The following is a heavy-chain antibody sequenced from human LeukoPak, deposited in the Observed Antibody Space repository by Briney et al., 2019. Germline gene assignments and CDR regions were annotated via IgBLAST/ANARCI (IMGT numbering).Heavy chain of an antibody. V-gene: IGHV3-30*04. CDR1: GFTFIDYA. CDR2: LSYDGDNK. CDR3: TRSGHDLDYFDY. J-gene: IGHJ4*02. Sequence: PGGSLRLSCAASGFTFIDYAMHWVRQAPGKGLEWVAFLSYDGDNKYYADSVRGRFTISRDNSKNTLYLQMNSLRPEDTALYYCTRSGHDLDYFDYWGQGTLVTVSS. D-gene: IGHD5-12*01.